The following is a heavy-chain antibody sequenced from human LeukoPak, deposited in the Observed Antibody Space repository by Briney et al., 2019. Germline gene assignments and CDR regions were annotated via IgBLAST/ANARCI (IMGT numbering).Heavy chain of an antibody. Sequence: SKTLSLTCAVSGDSISSGGFSWTWIRQSPGRGLEWIGNVYQSGSTSYNPSLKSRVTISVDKSKNQFSLKLSSVTAADTAVYYCARHPGYSYGPYYFDYWGQGTLVTVSS. D-gene: IGHD5-18*01. V-gene: IGHV4-30-2*06. CDR3: ARHPGYSYGPYYFDY. CDR2: VYQSGST. CDR1: GDSISSGGFS. J-gene: IGHJ4*02.